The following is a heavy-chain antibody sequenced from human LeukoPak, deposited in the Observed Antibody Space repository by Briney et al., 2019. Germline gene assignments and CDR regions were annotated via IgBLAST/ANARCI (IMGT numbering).Heavy chain of an antibody. J-gene: IGHJ6*02. CDR2: ISYDGSNK. D-gene: IGHD2-2*01. CDR1: GSTFSSYA. Sequence: GRSLRLSCAASGSTFSSYAMHWVRQAPGKGLEWVAVISYDGSNKYYADSVRGRFTISRDNSKNTLYLQMNSLRAEDTAVYYCARDQTYCSSTSCYLDVWGQGTTVTVSS. V-gene: IGHV3-30-3*01. CDR3: ARDQTYCSSTSCYLDV.